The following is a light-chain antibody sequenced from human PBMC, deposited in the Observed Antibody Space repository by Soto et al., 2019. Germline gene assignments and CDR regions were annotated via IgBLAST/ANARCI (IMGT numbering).Light chain of an antibody. CDR3: QQYGSSLTWT. CDR1: QSVSSSY. V-gene: IGKV3-20*01. Sequence: EIVLTQSPGTLSLSPGERATLSCRASQSVSSSYLVWYQQKPGQAPRLLIYSASSRATGIPDRFSGSGSGTDFTLTISRLEPEDFAVYYCQQYGSSLTWTFGQGTKVEIK. CDR2: SAS. J-gene: IGKJ1*01.